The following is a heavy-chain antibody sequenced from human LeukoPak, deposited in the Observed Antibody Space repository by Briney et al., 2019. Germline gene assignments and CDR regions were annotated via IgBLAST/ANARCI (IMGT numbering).Heavy chain of an antibody. V-gene: IGHV3-64*01. CDR1: GFTFSSYA. CDR3: FFRQKTAYEILTGYYFDY. D-gene: IGHD3-9*01. Sequence: GGSLRLSCAASGFTFSSYAMHWLRQAPGKGLEYVSAISSNGGSTYYANSVKGRFTISSDNSKNTLYLQMGSLRAEDMAVYYFFFRQKTAYEILTGYYFDYWGQGTLVTVSS. CDR2: ISSNGGST. J-gene: IGHJ4*02.